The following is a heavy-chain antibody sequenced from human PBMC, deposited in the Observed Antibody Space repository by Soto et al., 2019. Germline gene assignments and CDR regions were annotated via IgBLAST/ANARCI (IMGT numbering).Heavy chain of an antibody. J-gene: IGHJ5*02. V-gene: IGHV4-34*01. D-gene: IGHD2-2*01. CDR1: GGSFSGYY. Sequence: SETLSLTCAVYGGSFSGYYWSWIRQPPGKGLEWIGEINHSGSTNYNPSLKSRVTISVDTSKNQFSLKLSSVTAADTAVYYCARGVGITIVVVPAATSLYWFDPWGQGTLVTVSS. CDR3: ARGVGITIVVVPAATSLYWFDP. CDR2: INHSGST.